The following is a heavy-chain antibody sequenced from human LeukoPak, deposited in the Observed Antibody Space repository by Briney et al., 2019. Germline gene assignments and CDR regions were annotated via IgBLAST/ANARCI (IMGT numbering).Heavy chain of an antibody. D-gene: IGHD6-13*01. CDR1: GFTFSNFG. CDR3: ARDGGSSWYDY. V-gene: IGHV3-30*03. J-gene: IGHJ4*02. CDR2: ILYDGSNK. Sequence: PGRSLRLSCAASGFTFSNFGMHWVRQAPGKGLEWVALILYDGSNKYYEDSVKGRFTISRDNSKNTVYLQMNSLRAEDTAVYYCARDGGSSWYDYWGQGTLVTVSS.